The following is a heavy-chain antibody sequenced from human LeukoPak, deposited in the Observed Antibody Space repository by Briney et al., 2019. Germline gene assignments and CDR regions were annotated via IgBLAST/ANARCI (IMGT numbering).Heavy chain of an antibody. Sequence: PGGSLRLSCAASGFTFSSYSMNWVRQAPGKGLEWVSSISSSSSYIYYADSVKGRFTISRDNAKNSLYLQMNSLRAEDTAVYYCAKGPYSSGWYNWFDPWGQGTLVTVSS. CDR2: ISSSSSYI. J-gene: IGHJ5*02. CDR1: GFTFSSYS. V-gene: IGHV3-21*01. CDR3: AKGPYSSGWYNWFDP. D-gene: IGHD6-19*01.